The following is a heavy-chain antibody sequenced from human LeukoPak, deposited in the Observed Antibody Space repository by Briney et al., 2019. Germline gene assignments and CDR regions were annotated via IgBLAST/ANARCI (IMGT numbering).Heavy chain of an antibody. Sequence: GASVKVSCKVSGYTLTELSMHWVRQAPGKGLEWMGGFDPEDGETIHAQKFQGRVTMTEDTSTDTAYMELSSLRSEDTAVYYCATDPWGKWVEMATIWLGYWGQGTLVTVSS. CDR3: ATDPWGKWVEMATIWLGY. D-gene: IGHD5-24*01. V-gene: IGHV1-24*01. CDR2: FDPEDGET. J-gene: IGHJ4*02. CDR1: GYTLTELS.